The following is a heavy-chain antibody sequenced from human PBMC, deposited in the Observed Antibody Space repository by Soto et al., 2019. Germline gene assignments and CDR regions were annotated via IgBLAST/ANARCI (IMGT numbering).Heavy chain of an antibody. CDR1: GGSFSGYY. CDR2: INHSGST. D-gene: IGHD2-2*01. J-gene: IGHJ5*02. Sequence: QVQLQQWGAGLLKPSETLSLTCAVYGGSFSGYYWSWIRQPPGKGLEWIGEINHSGSTNYNPSLKSRVTISVDTSKNQFSLKLSSVTAADTAVYYCARSSYCSSTSCGPTFDPWGQGTLVTVSS. V-gene: IGHV4-34*01. CDR3: ARSSYCSSTSCGPTFDP.